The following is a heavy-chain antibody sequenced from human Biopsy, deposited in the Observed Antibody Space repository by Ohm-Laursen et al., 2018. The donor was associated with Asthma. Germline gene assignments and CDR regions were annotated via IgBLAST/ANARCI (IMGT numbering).Heavy chain of an antibody. J-gene: IGHJ2*01. CDR3: ARAVSSSPYWCFDL. CDR1: GDAMSTSGSY. D-gene: IGHD6-6*01. CDR2: IYYSGRT. V-gene: IGHV4-39*02. Sequence: GTLSLTCIVSGDAMSTSGSYWGWIRQSPGKGLEWIGSIYYSGRTYYNPSLESRVTISADTSKNHFSLKVTSVTAADTAVYYCARAVSSSPYWCFDLWGRGDLVTVSS.